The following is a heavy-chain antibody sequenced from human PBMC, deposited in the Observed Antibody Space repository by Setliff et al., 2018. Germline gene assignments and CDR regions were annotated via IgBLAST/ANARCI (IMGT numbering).Heavy chain of an antibody. Sequence: SETLSLTCTVSGGSISSSRYYWGWIRQPPGKGLEWIGSINYSGSTYYNPSLKSRVTISLDMSKNQFSLKLSSVTAADTAMYYCARFRRGVALGWFDPWGQGTLVTVSS. CDR2: INYSGST. D-gene: IGHD3-10*01. CDR1: GGSISSSRYY. V-gene: IGHV4-39*07. CDR3: ARFRRGVALGWFDP. J-gene: IGHJ5*02.